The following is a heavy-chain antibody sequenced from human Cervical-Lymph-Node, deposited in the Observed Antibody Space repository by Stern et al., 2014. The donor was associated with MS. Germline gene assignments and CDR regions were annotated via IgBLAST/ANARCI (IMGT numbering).Heavy chain of an antibody. J-gene: IGHJ6*02. D-gene: IGHD1-26*01. CDR1: GFTFSSSG. CDR3: AKDLGGTYYHYYYGRDV. CDR2: ISYDSSNY. Sequence: VQLVQSGGGVVQPGRSLRLSCAASGFTFSSSGMHLVRQAPGKGLERVAVISYDSSNYYYADSVKGRFTISRDNSTNTLYLQMNSLRAEDTAVYYCAKDLGGTYYHYYYGRDVWGQGTTVTVSS. V-gene: IGHV3-30*18.